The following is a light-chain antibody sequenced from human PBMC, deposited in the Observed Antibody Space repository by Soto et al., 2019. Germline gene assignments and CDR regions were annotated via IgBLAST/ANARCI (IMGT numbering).Light chain of an antibody. CDR2: DNN. J-gene: IGLJ2*01. CDR3: VTWDTSLTTTVL. CDR1: ISNIETNF. V-gene: IGLV1-51*01. Sequence: QSVLTQPPSVSAAPGQKVIISCSGSISNIETNFVSWYQQLPGTAPKLLIFDNNKRPSGIPDRFSGSKSGTSATLGITGLQTGDEADYYCVTWDTSLTTTVLFGGGTKLTVL.